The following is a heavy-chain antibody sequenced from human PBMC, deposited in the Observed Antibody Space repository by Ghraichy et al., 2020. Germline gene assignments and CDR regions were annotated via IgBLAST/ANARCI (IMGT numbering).Heavy chain of an antibody. Sequence: ASVKVSCKASGYTFTSYYMHWVRQAPGQGLEWMGIINPSGGSAYYAQKFQGRVTMTRDTSTSTVYLELSSLRSEDTAVYYCARGKLYTAVAEGFDPWGQGTLVTVSS. CDR3: ARGKLYTAVAEGFDP. CDR1: GYTFTSYY. D-gene: IGHD6-19*01. V-gene: IGHV1-46*01. CDR2: INPSGGSA. J-gene: IGHJ5*02.